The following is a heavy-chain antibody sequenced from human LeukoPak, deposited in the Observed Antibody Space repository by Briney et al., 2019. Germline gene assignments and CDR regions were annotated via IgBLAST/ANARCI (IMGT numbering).Heavy chain of an antibody. Sequence: PSETPSLTCAVYGGPFSGYYWSWIRQPPGKGLEWIGEINHSGSTNYNPSLKSRVTISVDTSKNQFSLKLSSVTAADTAVYYCARGLAAAGTPLDYWGQGTLVTVSS. CDR1: GGPFSGYY. V-gene: IGHV4-34*01. CDR2: INHSGST. J-gene: IGHJ4*02. D-gene: IGHD6-13*01. CDR3: ARGLAAAGTPLDY.